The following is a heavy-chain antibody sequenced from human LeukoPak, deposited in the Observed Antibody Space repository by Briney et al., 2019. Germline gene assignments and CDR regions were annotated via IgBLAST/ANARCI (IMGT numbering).Heavy chain of an antibody. D-gene: IGHD5-18*01. CDR2: ISSSSSTI. V-gene: IGHV3-48*01. CDR3: ARDGYGSATYYFDY. Sequence: GGSLRLSCAASGFTFSRYSMNWVRQAPGKGLEWVSYISSSSSTIYYADSVKGRFTISRDNAKNSLYLQMNSLRAEDTAVYYCARDGYGSATYYFDYWGQGTLVTVSS. J-gene: IGHJ4*02. CDR1: GFTFSRYS.